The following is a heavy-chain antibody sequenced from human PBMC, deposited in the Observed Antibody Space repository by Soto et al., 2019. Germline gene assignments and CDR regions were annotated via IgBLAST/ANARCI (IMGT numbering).Heavy chain of an antibody. Sequence: EVQLVESGGGLVQPGGSLRLSCVVSVLAFSTYWMSWVRQAPGKGLEWVANINQDGSESYYVDSVKGRFTISRDNAKNSLYLPMTSLRAADTALYYCARPARECNRPGCAIWGQGTLDTCYS. CDR3: ARPARECNRPGCAI. D-gene: IGHD6-6*01. J-gene: IGHJ4*02. V-gene: IGHV3-7*01. CDR1: VLAFSTYW. CDR2: INQDGSES.